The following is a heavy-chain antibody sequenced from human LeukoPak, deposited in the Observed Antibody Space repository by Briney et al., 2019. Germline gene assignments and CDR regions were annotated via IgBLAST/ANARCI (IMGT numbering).Heavy chain of an antibody. CDR2: INPNSGGT. Sequence: EASVKVSCKASGYTFTGYYMHWVRQAPGQGLEWMGWINPNSGGTNYAQKFQGRVTVTRDTSISTAYMELSRLRSDDTAVYYCARDLRCSGGSCHYYYYGMDVWGQGTTVTVSS. J-gene: IGHJ6*02. CDR1: GYTFTGYY. D-gene: IGHD2-15*01. V-gene: IGHV1-2*02. CDR3: ARDLRCSGGSCHYYYYGMDV.